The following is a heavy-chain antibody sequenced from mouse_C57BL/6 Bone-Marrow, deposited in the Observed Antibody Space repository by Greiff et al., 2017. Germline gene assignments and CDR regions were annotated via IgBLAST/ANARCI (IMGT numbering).Heavy chain of an antibody. J-gene: IGHJ1*03. CDR1: GYTFTSYW. CDR3: ARVYGSPYFEV. CDR2: IHPNSGST. V-gene: IGHV1-64*01. Sequence: QVQLQQPGAELVKPGASVKLSCKASGYTFTSYWMHWVKQRPGQGLEWIGMIHPNSGSTNYNEKFKSKATLTVDKSSSTAYMQLSSLTSEDSAVYYWARVYGSPYFEVWGTGTTVTVSS. D-gene: IGHD1-1*01.